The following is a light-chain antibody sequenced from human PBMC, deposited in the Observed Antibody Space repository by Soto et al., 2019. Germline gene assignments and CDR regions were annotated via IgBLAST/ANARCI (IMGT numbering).Light chain of an antibody. J-gene: IGKJ4*01. CDR2: AAS. Sequence: EIVLTQSPAILSLSPGERATLSCRASQSVSSYLTWYQQKPGQAPSLLIYAASNRATGIPARFSGSGSGTDFTLTISSLEPEDSALYYCQQRSDWPITSGGGTKVEIK. V-gene: IGKV3-11*01. CDR3: QQRSDWPIT. CDR1: QSVSSY.